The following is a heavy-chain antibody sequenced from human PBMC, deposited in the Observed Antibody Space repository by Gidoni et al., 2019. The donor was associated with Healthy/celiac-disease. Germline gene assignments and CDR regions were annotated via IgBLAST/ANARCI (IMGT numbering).Heavy chain of an antibody. CDR3: ATAPFYDYVWGSYRVFDY. D-gene: IGHD3-16*02. Sequence: EVQRLESGGGLVQPGGCVRPAWAAAGSTLSSYGMRWVRLAPGRGLEWVSAISGSGGCTYYADSVKGRFTISRDNSKNTLYLQMNSLRAEDTAVYYCATAPFYDYVWGSYRVFDYWGQGTLVTVSS. V-gene: IGHV3-23*01. CDR2: ISGSGGCT. J-gene: IGHJ4*02. CDR1: GSTLSSYG.